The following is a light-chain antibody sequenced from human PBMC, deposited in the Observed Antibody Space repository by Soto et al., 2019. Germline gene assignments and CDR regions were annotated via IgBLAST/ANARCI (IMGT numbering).Light chain of an antibody. CDR2: DDS. CDR1: NLGTKS. CDR3: QVWESAFI. J-gene: IGLJ2*01. V-gene: IGLV3-21*02. Sequence: SYELTQPPSVSVAPGQTASIACGGDNLGTKSVHWYQQRPGQAPVLVVYDDSDRPSGIPERFSGSNSGNTATLTITRVEAGDEADYYCQVWESAFIFGGGTKLTAL.